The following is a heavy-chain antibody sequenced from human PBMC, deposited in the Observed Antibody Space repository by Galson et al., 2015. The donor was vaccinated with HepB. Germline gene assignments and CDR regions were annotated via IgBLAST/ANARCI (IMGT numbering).Heavy chain of an antibody. CDR3: AKDPTNRLYSSSWTEGDY. V-gene: IGHV3-23*01. Sequence: SLRLSCAASGFTFSSYAMSWVRQAPGKGLEWVSAISGSGGSTYYADSVKGRFTISRDNSKNTLYLQMNSLRAEDTAVYYCAKDPTNRLYSSSWTEGDYWGQGTLVTVSS. J-gene: IGHJ4*02. D-gene: IGHD6-13*01. CDR1: GFTFSSYA. CDR2: ISGSGGST.